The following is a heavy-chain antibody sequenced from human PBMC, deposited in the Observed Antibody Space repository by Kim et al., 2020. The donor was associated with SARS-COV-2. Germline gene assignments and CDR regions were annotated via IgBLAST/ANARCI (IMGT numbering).Heavy chain of an antibody. Sequence: GGSLRLSCAASGFTFSDYYMSWIRQAPGKGLEWVSYISSSGSTIYYADSVKGRFTISRDNAKNSLYLQMNSLRAEDTAVYYCASFLLPVCGGDCRDAFDIWGQGTMVTVSS. CDR3: ASFLLPVCGGDCRDAFDI. CDR1: GFTFSDYY. CDR2: ISSSGSTI. D-gene: IGHD2-21*02. V-gene: IGHV3-11*01. J-gene: IGHJ3*02.